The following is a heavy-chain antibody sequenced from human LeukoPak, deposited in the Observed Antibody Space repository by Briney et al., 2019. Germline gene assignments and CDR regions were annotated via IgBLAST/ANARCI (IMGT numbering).Heavy chain of an antibody. CDR1: GYTFTNYD. D-gene: IGHD1-26*01. CDR3: ARVTGSIDY. CDR2: MNPKSGYT. V-gene: IGHV1-8*01. J-gene: IGHJ4*02. Sequence: ASVKVSCKASGYTFTNYDINWVRQATGQGLEWTGWMNPKSGYTGYAQKFQGRVTMTRDTSISTAYMELGSLRSEDTAVYYCARVTGSIDYWGQGTLVTVSS.